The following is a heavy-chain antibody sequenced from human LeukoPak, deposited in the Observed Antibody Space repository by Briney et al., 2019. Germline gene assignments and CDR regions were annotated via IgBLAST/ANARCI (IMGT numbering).Heavy chain of an antibody. V-gene: IGHV4-39*01. D-gene: IGHD5-18*01. Sequence: SETLSLTCTVSGGSISSSSYYWGWIRQPPGKGLEWIGSIYYSGCTYYNPSLKSRVTISVDPSKNQFSLKLSSVTAADTAVYYCARHSGYSYGYAYYYYYMDVWGKGTTVTVSS. J-gene: IGHJ6*03. CDR1: GGSISSSSYY. CDR3: ARHSGYSYGYAYYYYYMDV. CDR2: IYYSGCT.